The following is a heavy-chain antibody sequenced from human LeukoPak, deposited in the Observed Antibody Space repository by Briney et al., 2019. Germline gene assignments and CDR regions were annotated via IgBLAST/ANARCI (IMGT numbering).Heavy chain of an antibody. CDR1: GGSISSYY. Sequence: SETLSLTCTVSGGSISSYYWSWIRQPPGKGLEWIGYIYYSGGTNYNPSLKSRVTISVDTSKNQFSLKLSSVTAADTAVYYCARGDCGGDCYSPNYYGMDVWGQGTTVTVSS. CDR2: IYYSGGT. CDR3: ARGDCGGDCYSPNYYGMDV. D-gene: IGHD2-21*02. V-gene: IGHV4-59*01. J-gene: IGHJ6*02.